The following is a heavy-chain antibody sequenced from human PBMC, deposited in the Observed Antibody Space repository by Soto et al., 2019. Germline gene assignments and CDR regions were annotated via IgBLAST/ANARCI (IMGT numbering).Heavy chain of an antibody. CDR1: GYSFTHYA. D-gene: IGHD4-17*01. CDR3: AREVGYGDFLD. J-gene: IGHJ1*01. CDR2: INAANGNT. Sequence: QVQLVQSGAEVKKPGASVRVSCEASGYSFTHYAIHWVRQAPGQGLEWMGWINAANGNTKYSQKFQGRVTISRDTSATTAHMELSGLSSEDTGVYYCAREVGYGDFLDWGQGTLVTVAS. V-gene: IGHV1-3*01.